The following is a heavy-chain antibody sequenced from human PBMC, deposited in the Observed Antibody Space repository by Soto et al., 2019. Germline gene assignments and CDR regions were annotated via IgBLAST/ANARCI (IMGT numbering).Heavy chain of an antibody. J-gene: IGHJ4*02. CDR2: INHLETT. CDR3: ARGGGSDSFDY. CDR1: GASITFGGYS. Sequence: SETLSLTCTVSGASITFGGYSWSWIRQTLGKGLEWIGYINHLETTFYNPSFESRLTLSIDRAKNQFSLKLHSMSAADRAVYFCARGGGSDSFDYWGQGILVTVSS. D-gene: IGHD1-26*01. V-gene: IGHV4-30-2*01.